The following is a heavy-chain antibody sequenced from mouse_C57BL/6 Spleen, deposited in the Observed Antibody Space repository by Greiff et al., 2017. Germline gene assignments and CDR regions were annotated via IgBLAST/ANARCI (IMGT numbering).Heavy chain of an antibody. CDR1: GSTFSDYG. CDR2: ISSGSSTI. CDR3: ARSGRDYWYFDV. Sequence: EVQLVESGGGLVKPGGSLKLSCAASGSTFSDYGMHWVRQAPEKGLEWVAYISSGSSTIYYADTVKGRFTISRDNAKNTLFLQMTSLRSEDTAMNYCARSGRDYWYFDVWGTGTTVTVSS. V-gene: IGHV5-17*01. J-gene: IGHJ1*03.